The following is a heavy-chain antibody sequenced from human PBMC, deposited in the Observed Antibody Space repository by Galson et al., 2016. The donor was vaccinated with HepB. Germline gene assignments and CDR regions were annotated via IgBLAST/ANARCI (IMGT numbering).Heavy chain of an antibody. D-gene: IGHD1-14*01. CDR1: GYSFTSFW. V-gene: IGHV5-51*01. CDR2: IFPGASDT. Sequence: QSGAEVKMAGEPLKISCKGSGYSFTSFWMGWVRQMPGKGLEWMGIIFPGASDTRYSPSFQGQVTISVDKSISPAYLQWSSLKASDAAIYFCTKSGNGTTVVSQWGQGTRVTVSS. J-gene: IGHJ4*02. CDR3: TKSGNGTTVVSQ.